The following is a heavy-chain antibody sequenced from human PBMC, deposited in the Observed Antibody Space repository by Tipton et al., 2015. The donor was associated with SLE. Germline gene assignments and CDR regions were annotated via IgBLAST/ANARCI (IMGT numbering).Heavy chain of an antibody. CDR1: GGSISSYY. V-gene: IGHV4-59*01. Sequence: GLVKPPETLFLTCTVSGGSISSYYWSWIRQPPGKGLEWIGNIFYSGITNDNPSLKSRITISVDSFKNQFSLRLNSVTAADTAIYYCAREEGSGGGILDYWGQGILVTVSS. J-gene: IGHJ4*02. CDR3: AREEGSGGGILDY. D-gene: IGHD2-15*01. CDR2: IFYSGIT.